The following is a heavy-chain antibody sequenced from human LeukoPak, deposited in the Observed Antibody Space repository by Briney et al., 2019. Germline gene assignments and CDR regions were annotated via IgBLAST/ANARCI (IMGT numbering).Heavy chain of an antibody. J-gene: IGHJ4*02. CDR2: IYPGDSDT. CDR1: GYSFTSYW. D-gene: IGHD2-21*02. Sequence: GESLKISCKGSGYSFTSYWIGWVRQMPGKGLEWMGIIYPGDSDTRYSPSFQGQVTISADKSISTAYLQWSSLKASDTAMYYCARHGENCGGDCYPPPFDYWGQGTLVTVSS. V-gene: IGHV5-51*01. CDR3: ARHGENCGGDCYPPPFDY.